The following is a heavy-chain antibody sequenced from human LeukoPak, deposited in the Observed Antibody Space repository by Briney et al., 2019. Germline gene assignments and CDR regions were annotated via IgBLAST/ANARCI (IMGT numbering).Heavy chain of an antibody. V-gene: IGHV3-23*01. CDR3: AKDRPNYFGTNGHYYRRDGDF. CDR1: EFTFSIYA. J-gene: IGHJ4*02. CDR2: ITSTCGST. D-gene: IGHD3-22*01. Sequence: PGGSLRLSCAASEFTFSIYAMSWVRQAPGRGLEWVASITSTCGSTWYAGSVKGRFTISRDNPKYTVYLQMNSLRAEDTAIYYCAKDRPNYFGTNGHYYRRDGDFWGQGTLVTVSS.